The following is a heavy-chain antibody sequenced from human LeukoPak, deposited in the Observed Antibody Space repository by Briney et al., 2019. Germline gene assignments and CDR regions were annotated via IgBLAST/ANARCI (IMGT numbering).Heavy chain of an antibody. D-gene: IGHD3-22*01. CDR2: INPNSGGT. CDR3: ATAPVQDYYESSGYSLRFVY. CDR1: GYTFTGYY. J-gene: IGHJ4*02. V-gene: IGHV1-2*02. Sequence: ASVKVSCKASGYTFTGYYMHWVRQAPGQGLEWMGWINPNSGGTNYAQKFQGRVTMTRDTSISTAYMELIRLRSDDTAVYYCATAPVQDYYESSGYSLRFVYWGQGTLVTVSS.